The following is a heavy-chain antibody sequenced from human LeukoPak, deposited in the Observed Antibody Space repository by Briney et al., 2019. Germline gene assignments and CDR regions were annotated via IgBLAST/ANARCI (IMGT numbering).Heavy chain of an antibody. V-gene: IGHV4-59*08. CDR1: GGSISSYY. CDR3: ATEIAVAGDDAFDI. CDR2: IYYSGST. J-gene: IGHJ3*02. D-gene: IGHD6-19*01. Sequence: SETLSLTCTVSGGSISSYYWSWIRQPPGKGLEWIGYIYYSGSTNYNPSLKSRVTISVDTSKNQFSLKLSSVTAADTAVYYCATEIAVAGDDAFDIWGQGTMVTVSS.